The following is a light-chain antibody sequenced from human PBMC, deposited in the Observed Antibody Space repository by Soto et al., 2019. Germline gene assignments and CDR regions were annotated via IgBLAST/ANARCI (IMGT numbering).Light chain of an antibody. CDR3: SSYTSSSTVV. CDR1: SSDVGAYNY. Sequence: QSVLTQPASVSGSPGQSVTISCSGSSSDVGAYNYVSWYQRHPGKAPKLMIYDVTNRPSGVSNRFSGSDSGNTASLTISGLQAEDDAYYFCSSYTSSSTVVFGGGTKLTVL. V-gene: IGLV2-14*01. J-gene: IGLJ3*02. CDR2: DVT.